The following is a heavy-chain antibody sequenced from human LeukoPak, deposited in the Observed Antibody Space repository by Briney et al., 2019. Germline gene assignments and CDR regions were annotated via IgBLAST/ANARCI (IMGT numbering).Heavy chain of an antibody. Sequence: ASVKVSCKASGYTFSNYGISWVRQAPGQGLEWMGWISAYNGNTKYAQKLQGRVTMTTDTSTSTAYMELRSLRSDDTAVYYCARSGHYDFWSGYDAVFDYWGQGTLVTVSS. V-gene: IGHV1-18*01. CDR2: ISAYNGNT. CDR3: ARSGHYDFWSGYDAVFDY. J-gene: IGHJ4*02. D-gene: IGHD3-3*01. CDR1: GYTFSNYG.